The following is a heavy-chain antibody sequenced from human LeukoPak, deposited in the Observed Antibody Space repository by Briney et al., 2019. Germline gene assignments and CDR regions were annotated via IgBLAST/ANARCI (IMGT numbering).Heavy chain of an antibody. V-gene: IGHV3-NL1*01. Sequence: GGSLRLSCAASGFTFSSYGMHWVRQAPGKGLEWLSVIYSGGRTYYADSVKGRFTISRDNSKNTLYLQMNRLRAEDTAVYYCARENGHTYGYVFFDYWGQGTLVTVSS. CDR1: GFTFSSYG. D-gene: IGHD5-18*01. CDR2: IYSGGRT. J-gene: IGHJ4*02. CDR3: ARENGHTYGYVFFDY.